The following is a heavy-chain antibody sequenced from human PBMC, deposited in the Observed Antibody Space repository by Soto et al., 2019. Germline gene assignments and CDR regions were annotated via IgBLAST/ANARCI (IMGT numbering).Heavy chain of an antibody. CDR2: ISGSGGST. V-gene: IGHV3-23*01. D-gene: IGHD3-10*01. CDR3: AKRGSGSYYTY. CDR1: GFTFSSYA. J-gene: IGHJ4*02. Sequence: EVQLLESGGGLVQPGGSLRLSCAASGFTFSSYAMRWVRQAPGKGLEWVSAISGSGGSTYYADSVKGRFTISRDNSKNTLYLQMNSLRAEDTGVYYCAKRGSGSYYTYWGQGALVTVSS.